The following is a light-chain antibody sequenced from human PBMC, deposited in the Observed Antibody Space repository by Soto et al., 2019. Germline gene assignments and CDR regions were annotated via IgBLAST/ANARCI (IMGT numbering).Light chain of an antibody. CDR2: GAS. V-gene: IGKV3-15*01. J-gene: IGKJ1*01. Sequence: ETVMTQSPATLSMSLGERATLSCRASQSVNSNLAWYQQKPGKAPRLLIYGASTRASGIPARFSGSGSGTEFTLTISSLQSEDFAVYYCQQYNFWPTFGQGTKVEIK. CDR3: QQYNFWPT. CDR1: QSVNSN.